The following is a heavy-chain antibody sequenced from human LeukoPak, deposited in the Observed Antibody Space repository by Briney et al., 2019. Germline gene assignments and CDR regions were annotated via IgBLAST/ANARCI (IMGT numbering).Heavy chain of an antibody. CDR2: INPTGGNT. J-gene: IGHJ3*02. Sequence: VASVKVSCKASGYSFTDYYIHWVRQAPGQGLEWMGIINPTGGNTGYAQKFQGRVTMTRDTSTSTVYMELRSLRSDDTAVYYCARANRRRDAFDIWGQGTMVTVSS. V-gene: IGHV1-46*01. CDR1: GYSFTDYY. CDR3: ARANRRRDAFDI.